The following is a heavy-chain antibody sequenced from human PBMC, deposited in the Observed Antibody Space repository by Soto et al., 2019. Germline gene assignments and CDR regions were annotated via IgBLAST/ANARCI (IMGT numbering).Heavy chain of an antibody. CDR3: ATDGTLTIWGAAPYYDYHAGMDV. J-gene: IGHJ6*02. Sequence: QVQLVQSGAEVKKPGSSVKVSCKASGYTFTNHGLSWVRQAPGQGFEWMGWISGNNGNTDYAQKFQGRVIMTTDTTTSTAEVELRGLRSDGTAVYDYATDGTLTIWGAAPYYDYHAGMDVWGQGTTVIVSS. D-gene: IGHD3-9*01. CDR1: GYTFTNHG. V-gene: IGHV1-18*01. CDR2: ISGNNGNT.